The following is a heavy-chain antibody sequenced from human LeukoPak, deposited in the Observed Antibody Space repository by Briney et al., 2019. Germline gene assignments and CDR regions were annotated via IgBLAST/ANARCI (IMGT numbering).Heavy chain of an antibody. CDR3: ARGLAARDYYYYYYMDV. CDR1: GYTFTGYY. Sequence: ASVKVSCKASGYTFTGYYMHWVRQAPGQGLEWMGWINPNSGGTNYAQKFQGRVTITRNTSISTAYMELSSLRSEDTAVCYCARGLAARDYYYYYYMDVWGKGTTVTVSS. J-gene: IGHJ6*03. CDR2: INPNSGGT. V-gene: IGHV1-2*02.